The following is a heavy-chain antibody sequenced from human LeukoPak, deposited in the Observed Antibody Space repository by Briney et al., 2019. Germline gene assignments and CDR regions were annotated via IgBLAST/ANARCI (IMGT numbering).Heavy chain of an antibody. Sequence: ASVKVSCKASGYTFTSYGISWVRQAPGQGLEWMGWISAYNGNTNYAQKLQGRVTMTTDTSTSTAYMELRSLRSDDTAVYYCARDRAMVRGVIIGFYYYYGMDVWGQGTTVTVSS. J-gene: IGHJ6*02. CDR1: GYTFTSYG. CDR2: ISAYNGNT. D-gene: IGHD3-10*01. CDR3: ARDRAMVRGVIIGFYYYYGMDV. V-gene: IGHV1-18*01.